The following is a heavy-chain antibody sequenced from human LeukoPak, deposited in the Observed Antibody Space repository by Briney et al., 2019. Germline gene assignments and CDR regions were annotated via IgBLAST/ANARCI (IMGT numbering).Heavy chain of an antibody. D-gene: IGHD2-15*01. CDR1: GFSFTTYV. J-gene: IGHJ4*02. Sequence: GRYLRLSCAASGFSFTTYVMTWVRQAPGKGLEWVSRVSDGGYYTYYADSVKGRFTISRDNSKNTLYLQMNSLRAEDTAVYYCAKGTLPDYWGQGALVTVSS. V-gene: IGHV3-23*01. CDR3: AKGTLPDY. CDR2: VSDGGYYT.